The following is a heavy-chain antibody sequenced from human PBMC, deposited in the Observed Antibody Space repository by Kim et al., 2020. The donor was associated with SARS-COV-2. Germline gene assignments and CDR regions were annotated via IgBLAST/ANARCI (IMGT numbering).Heavy chain of an antibody. D-gene: IGHD7-27*01. CDR3: ARDWNWGIDV. CDR1: GFTFTTYN. CDR2: ISVTDAI. V-gene: IGHV3-48*02. Sequence: GGSLRLSCAASGFTFTTYNMNWVRQAPGKGLEWISYISVTDAIYYADSVKGRFTISRDYAKNSLDLQMNSLRDDDTAVYYCARDWNWGIDVWGQGTLVTVSS. J-gene: IGHJ4*02.